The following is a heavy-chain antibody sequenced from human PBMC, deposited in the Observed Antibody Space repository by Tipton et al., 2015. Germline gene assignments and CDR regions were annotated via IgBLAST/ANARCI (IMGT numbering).Heavy chain of an antibody. CDR2: IYVDDSDT. Sequence: QLVQSGAEVKKPGESLKISCKGSGYKFYSYWIAWVRQMPGKGLEWMGIIYVDDSDTRYSQSFQGQVTISADMSNSSAYLQWSSLKASDSAVYYCARRHVYDYYLDYWGQGTLVIVSS. V-gene: IGHV5-51*01. D-gene: IGHD5/OR15-5a*01. CDR1: GYKFYSYW. J-gene: IGHJ4*02. CDR3: ARRHVYDYYLDY.